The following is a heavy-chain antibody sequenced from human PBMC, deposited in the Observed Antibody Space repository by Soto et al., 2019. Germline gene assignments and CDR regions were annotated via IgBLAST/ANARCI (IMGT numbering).Heavy chain of an antibody. CDR2: INPSGGST. D-gene: IGHD4-17*01. V-gene: IGHV1-46*03. Sequence: GASVKVSCKASGYTFTSYYMHWVRQAPGQGLEWMGIINPSGGSTSYAQKFRGRVTMTRDTSTSTVYMELSSLRSEDTAVYYCARDPDYGDSDDAFDIWGQGTMVTVSS. J-gene: IGHJ3*02. CDR3: ARDPDYGDSDDAFDI. CDR1: GYTFTSYY.